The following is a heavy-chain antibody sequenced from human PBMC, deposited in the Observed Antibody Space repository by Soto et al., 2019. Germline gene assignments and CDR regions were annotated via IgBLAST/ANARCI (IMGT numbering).Heavy chain of an antibody. Sequence: YSVAGGSIGNHYWSRIRQPPGKGLEWIGYIYYSGSTNYNPSLKSRVTISVDTSKNQFSLKLSSVTAADTAVYYCASLYMGGSGSYPEHCFDPWGQGTLVTVSS. CDR2: IYYSGST. CDR3: ASLYMGGSGSYPEHCFDP. CDR1: GGSIGNHY. V-gene: IGHV4-59*08. J-gene: IGHJ5*02. D-gene: IGHD3-10*01.